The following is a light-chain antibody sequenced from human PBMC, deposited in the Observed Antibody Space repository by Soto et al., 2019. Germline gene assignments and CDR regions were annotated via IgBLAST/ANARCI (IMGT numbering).Light chain of an antibody. CDR2: AAS. J-gene: IGKJ4*01. V-gene: IGKV1-39*01. Sequence: DIQMTQSPSSLSASVGDRVAITCRASQRINSYLNWYQQKQGKAPKVXIYAASSLESGVPSRFSGSGSGTDFTLTISSLQPEDVETDYCLQSYSTPLSFGGGTKVDIK. CDR3: LQSYSTPLS. CDR1: QRINSY.